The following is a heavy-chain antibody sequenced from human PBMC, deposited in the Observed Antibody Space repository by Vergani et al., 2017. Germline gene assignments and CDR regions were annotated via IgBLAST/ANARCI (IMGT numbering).Heavy chain of an antibody. Sequence: EVQLVESGGGLIHPGGSLRLSCAASGFTFSSYDMHWVRQATGKGLEWVSAIGTAGDTYYPGSVKGRFTISRENAKNSLYLQMNSLRAGDTAVYFCARSLVAGKGGYWGQGTRVAVSS. CDR3: ARSLVAGKGGY. D-gene: IGHD6-19*01. CDR2: IGTAGDT. CDR1: GFTFSSYD. V-gene: IGHV3-13*01. J-gene: IGHJ4*02.